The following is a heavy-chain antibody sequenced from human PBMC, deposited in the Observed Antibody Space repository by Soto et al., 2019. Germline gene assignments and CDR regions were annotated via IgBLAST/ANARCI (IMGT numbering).Heavy chain of an antibody. D-gene: IGHD3-3*01. CDR1: GYTFTSYD. CDR2: MNPNSGNT. CDR3: ARGITIFGVVPG. J-gene: IGHJ4*01. Sequence: QVQLVQSGAEVKKPGASVKVSCKAYGYTFTSYDINWVRQATGQGLEWMGWMNPNSGNTGYAQKFKGRVTMTRNTYISTAYMELSSLRSEDTAVYYCARGITIFGVVPGWGHGTLVTVSS. V-gene: IGHV1-8*01.